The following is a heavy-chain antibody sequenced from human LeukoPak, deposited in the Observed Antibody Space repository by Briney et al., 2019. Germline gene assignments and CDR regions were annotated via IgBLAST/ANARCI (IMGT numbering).Heavy chain of an antibody. CDR2: IYPGDSDT. CDR3: ARSEGYSGYYYYFDY. D-gene: IGHD5-12*01. CDR1: GYSFTSYW. Sequence: GESLKISCKGSGYSFTSYWIGWVRQMPGKGLEWMGIIYPGDSDTRYSPSFQSQVTISADKSISTAYLQWSSLKASDTAMYYCARSEGYSGYYYYFDYWGQGTLVTVSS. V-gene: IGHV5-51*01. J-gene: IGHJ4*02.